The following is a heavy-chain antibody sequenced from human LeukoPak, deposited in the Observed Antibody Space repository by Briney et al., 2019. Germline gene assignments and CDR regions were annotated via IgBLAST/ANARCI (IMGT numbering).Heavy chain of an antibody. D-gene: IGHD1-26*01. V-gene: IGHV1-2*06. Sequence: ASVKVSCKASGYTFTGYYMHWVRQAPGQGLEWMGRINPNSGGTNYAQKFQGRVTMTRDTSISTAYMELSSLRSDDTAVYYCAREGGIVGALFQHWGQGTLVTVSS. CDR3: AREGGIVGALFQH. CDR1: GYTFTGYY. J-gene: IGHJ1*01. CDR2: INPNSGGT.